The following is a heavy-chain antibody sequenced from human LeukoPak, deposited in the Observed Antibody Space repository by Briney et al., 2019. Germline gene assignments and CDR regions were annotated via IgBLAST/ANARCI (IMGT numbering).Heavy chain of an antibody. V-gene: IGHV4-34*01. CDR1: GGSFSGYY. CDR3: ARAPYCSSTSCRGRHPATFDY. J-gene: IGHJ4*02. CDR2: INHSGST. D-gene: IGHD2-2*01. Sequence: SETLSLTCAVYGGSFSGYYWSWIRQPPGKGLEWIGEINHSGSTNYNPSLKSRVTISVDTSKNQFSLKLSSVTAADTAVYYCARAPYCSSTSCRGRHPATFDYWGQGTLVTVSS.